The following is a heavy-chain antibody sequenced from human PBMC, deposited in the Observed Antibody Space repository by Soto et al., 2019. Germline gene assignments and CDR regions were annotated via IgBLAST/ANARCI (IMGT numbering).Heavy chain of an antibody. CDR2: INHTGGT. D-gene: IGHD3-10*01. CDR1: GGSVNGYY. V-gene: IGHV4-34*01. CDR3: ARGTRYGSGRFDY. Sequence: PSETLSLTCAVYGGSVNGYYWNWIRQPPGKGLEWIGEINHTGGTHYNPSLKSRVTMSVDTSKNQFSLKLSSVTAADTAVYYCARGTRYGSGRFDYWGQGTLVTVSS. J-gene: IGHJ4*02.